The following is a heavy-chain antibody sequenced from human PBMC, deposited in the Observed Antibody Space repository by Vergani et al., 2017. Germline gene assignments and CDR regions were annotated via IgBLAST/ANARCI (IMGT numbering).Heavy chain of an antibody. J-gene: IGHJ3*02. V-gene: IGHV3-21*01. D-gene: IGHD3-9*01. CDR1: GFTFSSYS. Sequence: EVQLVESGGGLVKPGGSLRLSCAASGFTFSSYSMNWVRQAPGKGLEWVSSISSSSSYIYYADSVKGRFTISRDNAKNSLYLQMNSLRAEDTAVYYCARGYDILTGYYARAFDIWGQGTMVTVSS. CDR3: ARGYDILTGYYARAFDI. CDR2: ISSSSSYI.